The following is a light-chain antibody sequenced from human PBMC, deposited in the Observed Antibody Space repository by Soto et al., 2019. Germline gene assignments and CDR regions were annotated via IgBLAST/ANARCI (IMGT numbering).Light chain of an antibody. CDR1: SSNIGRDY. V-gene: IGLV1-51*01. CDR2: DTD. J-gene: IGLJ2*01. Sequence: QSVLTQPSSMSAAPRQKVTISCSGSSSNIGRDYVSWYQHLPGTAPKLLIYDTDKRPSGIPDRFSGSKSGTSATLGITGLQTGDEAEYYCSTWDHSLSAGLFGGGTKLTVL. CDR3: STWDHSLSAGL.